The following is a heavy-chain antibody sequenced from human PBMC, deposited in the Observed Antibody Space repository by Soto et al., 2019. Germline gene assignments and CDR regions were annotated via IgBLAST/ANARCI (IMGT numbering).Heavy chain of an antibody. CDR3: AKDRTYSNYHYYYYAMDV. CDR2: ITSGGDYT. Sequence: EVQLLESGGGLVQPGGSLRLSCAASGFTFSNYAMAWVRQAPGRGLEWVSGITSGGDYTYYADSVKGRLTISRDNSKTTLYLQMDSLRAEDTAVYYRAKDRTYSNYHYYYYAMDVWGQGTTVTVSS. D-gene: IGHD4-4*01. J-gene: IGHJ6*02. CDR1: GFTFSNYA. V-gene: IGHV3-23*01.